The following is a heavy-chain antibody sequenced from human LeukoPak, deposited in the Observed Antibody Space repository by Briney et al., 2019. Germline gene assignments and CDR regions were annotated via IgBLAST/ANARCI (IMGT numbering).Heavy chain of an antibody. CDR3: ARGGGSYYDSSGYFDY. Sequence: PSETLSLTCTVSGGSISSSSYYWSWIRQPPGKGLEWIGYIYYSGSTNYNPSLKSRVTISVDTSKNQVSLKLSSVTAADTAVYYCARGGGSYYDSSGYFDYWGQGTLVTVSS. CDR2: IYYSGST. D-gene: IGHD3-22*01. J-gene: IGHJ4*02. V-gene: IGHV4-61*01. CDR1: GGSISSSSYY.